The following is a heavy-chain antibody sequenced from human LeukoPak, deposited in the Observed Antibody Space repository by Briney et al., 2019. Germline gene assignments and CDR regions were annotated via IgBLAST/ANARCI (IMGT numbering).Heavy chain of an antibody. D-gene: IGHD5-12*01. Sequence: GGTLRLSSAASGLNFYDYSMSWVRQAPGKGVEWVSGINWNGGRTSYADSVKGRFTISRDNAKISLYVQMNSMRAEDTALYYCARVAYSGYVTGNDYWGQGTLVIVSS. CDR2: INWNGGRT. V-gene: IGHV3-20*03. CDR1: GLNFYDYS. CDR3: ARVAYSGYVTGNDY. J-gene: IGHJ4*02.